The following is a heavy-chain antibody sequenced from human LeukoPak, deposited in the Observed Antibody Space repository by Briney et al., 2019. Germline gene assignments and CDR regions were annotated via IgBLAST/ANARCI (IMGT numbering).Heavy chain of an antibody. J-gene: IGHJ4*02. Sequence: GGSLRLSCTASGFTFSSYTMTWVRQAPGKGLKWVSTITTGDGNTYYADSVKGRFTISRDNSKNTLYLQMNSLRAEDTAVYYCAKDPSSPGAAGADYWGQGTLVTVSS. V-gene: IGHV3-23*01. CDR2: ITTGDGNT. CDR1: GFTFSSYT. D-gene: IGHD1-26*01. CDR3: AKDPSSPGAAGADY.